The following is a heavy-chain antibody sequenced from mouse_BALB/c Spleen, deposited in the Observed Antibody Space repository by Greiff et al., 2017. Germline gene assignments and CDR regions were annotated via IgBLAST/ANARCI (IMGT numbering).Heavy chain of an antibody. D-gene: IGHD1-1*01. CDR3: ARGGVYYGSSFYYYAMDY. V-gene: IGHV1-67*01. CDR2: ISIYYDNT. Sequence: VQGVESGPELVRPGESVKISCKGSGYTFTDYAMHWVKQSHAKSLEWIGVISIYYDNTNYNQKFKGKATMTVDKSSSTAYMELARLTSEDSAIYYCARGGVYYGSSFYYYAMDYWGQGTSVTVSS. CDR1: GYTFTDYA. J-gene: IGHJ4*01.